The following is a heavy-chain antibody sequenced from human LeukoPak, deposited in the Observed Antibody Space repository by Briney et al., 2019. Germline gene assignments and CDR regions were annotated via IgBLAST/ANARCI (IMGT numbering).Heavy chain of an antibody. V-gene: IGHV4-59*01. Sequence: SETLSLTCTVSGGSISSFYWSWLRQPPGKGLEWIGYISYSGSTNYNPSLKSRVTISVDTSKHQFSLKLRSVTAADTAVYYYARGGSGYDWFDPWGQGTLVTVSS. D-gene: IGHD5-12*01. CDR3: ARGGSGYDWFDP. J-gene: IGHJ5*02. CDR2: ISYSGST. CDR1: GGSISSFY.